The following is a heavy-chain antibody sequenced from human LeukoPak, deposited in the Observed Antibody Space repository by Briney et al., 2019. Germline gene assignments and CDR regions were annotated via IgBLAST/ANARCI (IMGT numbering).Heavy chain of an antibody. CDR3: ARESTSYGDYGIDH. V-gene: IGHV7-4-1*02. CDR2: INTNTGNP. Sequence: ASVKVSCKASGYTFTSYAMNWVRQAPGQGLEWMGWINTNTGNPTYAQGFTGRFVFSLDTSVSTAYLQISSLKAEDTAVYYCARESTSYGDYGIDHWGQGTLVTVSS. CDR1: GYTFTSYA. D-gene: IGHD4-17*01. J-gene: IGHJ4*02.